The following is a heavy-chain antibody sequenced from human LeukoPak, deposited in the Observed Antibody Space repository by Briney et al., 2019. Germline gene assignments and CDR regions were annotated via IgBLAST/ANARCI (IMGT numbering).Heavy chain of an antibody. V-gene: IGHV3-30*03. Sequence: PGRSLRLSCAASGFTFSSYGMHWVRQAPGKGLEWVAVISYDGSDNYYADSVKGRFTISRDNSKNTMYLQMNSLRTEDTAVYYCARVELYASGWFGSLDYWGQGTVVTVSS. CDR3: ARVELYASGWFGSLDY. CDR1: GFTFSSYG. D-gene: IGHD6-19*01. J-gene: IGHJ4*02. CDR2: ISYDGSDN.